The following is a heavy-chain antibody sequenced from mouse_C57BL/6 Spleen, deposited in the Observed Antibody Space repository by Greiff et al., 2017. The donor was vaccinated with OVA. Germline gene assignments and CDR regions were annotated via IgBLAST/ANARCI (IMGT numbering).Heavy chain of an antibody. D-gene: IGHD3-2*02. CDR1: GYAFSSYW. V-gene: IGHV1-80*01. CDR3: ATDSSGYSRGFAY. CDR2: IYPGDGDT. Sequence: QVQLQQSGAELVKPGASVKISCKASGYAFSSYWMNWVKQRPGKGLEWIGQIYPGDGDTNYNGKFKGKATLTADKSSSTAYMQLSSLTSEDSAVYFCATDSSGYSRGFAYWGQGTLVTVSA. J-gene: IGHJ3*01.